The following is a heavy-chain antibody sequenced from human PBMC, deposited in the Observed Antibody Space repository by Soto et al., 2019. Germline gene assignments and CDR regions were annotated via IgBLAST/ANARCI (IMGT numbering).Heavy chain of an antibody. CDR2: ISGSGSTI. V-gene: IGHV3-11*01. CDR1: GFTFSDYY. J-gene: IGHJ5*02. D-gene: IGHD2-15*01. CDR3: ARAMLAATRGVPFDP. Sequence: QVQLVESGGGLVKPGGSLRLSCAASGFTFSDYYMTWIRQAPGKGLEWVSYISGSGSTIYYADSVKGRFTISRDNAKNSLYLQMDSLRAEDTAVYYWARAMLAATRGVPFDPWGQGTLVTVSP.